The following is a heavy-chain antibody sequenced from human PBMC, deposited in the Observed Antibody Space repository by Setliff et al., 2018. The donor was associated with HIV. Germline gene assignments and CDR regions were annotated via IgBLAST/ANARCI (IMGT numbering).Heavy chain of an antibody. CDR3: ARDKGIAVAGRLDY. V-gene: IGHV3-30*02. Sequence: PGGSLRLSCAASGFTFSSYVMHWVRQAPGKGLEWVTFIRYDGYDKYYADSVKGRFTISRDNSKNTLYLQMNSLRAEDTAVYYCARDKGIAVAGRLDYWGQGTLVTVSS. CDR1: GFTFSSYV. CDR2: IRYDGYDK. J-gene: IGHJ4*02. D-gene: IGHD6-19*01.